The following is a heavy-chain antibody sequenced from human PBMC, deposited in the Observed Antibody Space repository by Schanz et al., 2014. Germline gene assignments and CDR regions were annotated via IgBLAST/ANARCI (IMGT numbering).Heavy chain of an antibody. Sequence: EVKLLESGGTLVRPGGSLRLSCAASGFTFSSYAMGWVRQARGKGLEWVSAMNESHSTIYYADSVRGRFTISRDNAENTLFLQMNSLRAEDTAVYYCARPALWFGDNCFDPWGQGTLVTVSS. V-gene: IGHV3-23*01. J-gene: IGHJ5*02. CDR2: MNESHSTI. CDR1: GFTFSSYA. CDR3: ARPALWFGDNCFDP. D-gene: IGHD3-10*01.